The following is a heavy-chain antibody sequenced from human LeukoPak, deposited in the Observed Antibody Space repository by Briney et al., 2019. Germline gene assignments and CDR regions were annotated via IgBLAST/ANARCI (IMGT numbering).Heavy chain of an antibody. V-gene: IGHV3-15*01. CDR1: EYTFSNAW. CDR2: IKSKNYGGTS. D-gene: IGHD2-8*01. Sequence: GGSLRLSCAGSEYTFSNAWMRYVRLAPGKGLEWVVRIKSKNYGGTSDYAAPVQGRFTISRDDSRNMVYLQMNSLRTEDTAVYYCATDGVEISHTFAYWGQRILVTVSS. CDR3: ATDGVEISHTFAY. J-gene: IGHJ4*02.